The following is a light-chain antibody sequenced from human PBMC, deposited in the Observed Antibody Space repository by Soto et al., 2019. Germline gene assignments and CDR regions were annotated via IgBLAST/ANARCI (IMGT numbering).Light chain of an antibody. V-gene: IGKV3-15*01. CDR1: QNISSN. CDR2: GAS. CDR3: QQYNNWLWT. Sequence: EIVMTQSPATLSVSPGERATLSCRASQNISSNLAWYQQKPGQAPRVLIDGASTRATGIPARFSGSGSWTEFTLTISSLQSEGFAVYYCQQYNNWLWTFGQGTKVEIK. J-gene: IGKJ1*01.